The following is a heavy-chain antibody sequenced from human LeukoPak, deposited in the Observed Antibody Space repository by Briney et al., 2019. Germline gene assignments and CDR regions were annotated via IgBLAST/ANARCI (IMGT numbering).Heavy chain of an antibody. CDR2: INWNGGST. J-gene: IGHJ4*02. CDR3: ARFALKTPPTD. V-gene: IGHV3-20*04. Sequence: GGSLRLSCAASGFTFDDYGMGWVRHTPGKGLEWVSGINWNGGSTGYADYVKGRFTISRDNAKNSLYLQMNSLRAEDTAVYYCARFALKTPPTDWGQGTLVTVSS. CDR1: GFTFDDYG.